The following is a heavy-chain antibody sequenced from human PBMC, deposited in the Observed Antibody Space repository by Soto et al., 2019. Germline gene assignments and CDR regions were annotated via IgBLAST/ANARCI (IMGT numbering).Heavy chain of an antibody. V-gene: IGHV3-23*01. CDR2: ISGSGGST. J-gene: IGHJ6*02. CDR1: GFTFSSYA. CDR3: ASAAREYYYYGMDV. Sequence: EVQLLESGGGLVQPGGSLRLSCAASGFTFSSYAMSWVRQAPGKGLEWVSAISGSGGSTYYADSVKGRFTISRDNSKNTLYQQMTSLRAEDTAVYYCASAAREYYYYGMDVWGQGTTVTVSS.